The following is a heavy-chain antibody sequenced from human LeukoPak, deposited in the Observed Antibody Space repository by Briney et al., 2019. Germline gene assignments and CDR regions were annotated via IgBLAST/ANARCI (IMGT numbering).Heavy chain of an antibody. CDR2: INQDGSGK. D-gene: IGHD1-1*01. V-gene: IGHV3-7*01. J-gene: IGHJ1*01. CDR3: AEGTTG. CDR1: GFTFSRHW. Sequence: RGSLRLSCATSGFTFSRHWMSWVRQAPGKGLEWVANINQDGSGKYYVDSVKGQFTISRDNAKNSLYLQMNSLRSEDTAIYYCAEGTTGWGQGTLVTVSS.